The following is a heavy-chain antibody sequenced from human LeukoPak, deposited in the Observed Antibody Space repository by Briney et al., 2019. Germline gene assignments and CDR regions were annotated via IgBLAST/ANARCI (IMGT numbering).Heavy chain of an antibody. CDR1: GFTFNNYS. Sequence: PGGSLRLSCAASGFTFNNYSMNWVRQAPGKGLEWVSAISGSGGSTYYADSVKGRFTISRDNSKNTLYLQMNSLRAEDTAVYYCAKASAMIVVVSKHFDYWGQGTLVTVSS. J-gene: IGHJ4*02. D-gene: IGHD3-22*01. CDR2: ISGSGGST. V-gene: IGHV3-23*01. CDR3: AKASAMIVVVSKHFDY.